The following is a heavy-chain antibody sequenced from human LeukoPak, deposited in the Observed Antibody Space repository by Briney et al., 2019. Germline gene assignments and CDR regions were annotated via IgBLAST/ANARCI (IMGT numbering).Heavy chain of an antibody. CDR3: ARGESSALPMDV. CDR2: IIPIFGTA. CDR1: GGTFSSYA. D-gene: IGHD6-25*01. J-gene: IGHJ6*03. Sequence: GASVTVSCKASGGTFSSYAISWVRQAPGQGLEWMGGIIPIFGTANYAQKFQGRVTITADESTSTAYMELSSLRSEGTAVYYCARGESSALPMDVWGKGTTVTVSS. V-gene: IGHV1-69*13.